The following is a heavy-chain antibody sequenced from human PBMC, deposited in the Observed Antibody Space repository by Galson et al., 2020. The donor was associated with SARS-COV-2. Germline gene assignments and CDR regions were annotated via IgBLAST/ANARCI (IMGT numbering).Heavy chain of an antibody. J-gene: IGHJ6*02. V-gene: IGHV1-46*01. Sequence: ASVKVSCKASGYTYTSYYMHWVRQAPGQGLEWMGIINPSGGSTSYAQKFQGRVTMTRDTSTSTVYMELSSLRSEDTAVYYCARTFPYDFWSGLLSSNYGMDVWGQGTTVTVSS. D-gene: IGHD3-3*01. CDR1: GYTYTSYY. CDR2: INPSGGST. CDR3: ARTFPYDFWSGLLSSNYGMDV.